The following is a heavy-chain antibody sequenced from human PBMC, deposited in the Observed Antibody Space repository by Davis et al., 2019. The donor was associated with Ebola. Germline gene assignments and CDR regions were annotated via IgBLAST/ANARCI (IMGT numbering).Heavy chain of an antibody. V-gene: IGHV4-4*07. D-gene: IGHD1-26*01. CDR1: GGYISSYF. CDR2: IYTSGST. J-gene: IGHJ6*03. Sequence: PSETLSLTCTVSGGYISSYFGNWIRQPAGRGLEWIGRIYTSGSTNYNPSLKSRVTMSVDTSKNQLSLKLSSVTAADTAVYYCARDLQWELLDYYYYYMDVWGKGTTVTVSS. CDR3: ARDLQWELLDYYYYYMDV.